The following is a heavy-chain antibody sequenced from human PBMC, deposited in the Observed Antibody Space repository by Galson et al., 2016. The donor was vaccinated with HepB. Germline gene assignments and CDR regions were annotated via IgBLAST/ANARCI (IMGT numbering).Heavy chain of an antibody. CDR1: GGSVSSGRHY. CDR3: ARDEGYCSGGSCYKSAFDI. V-gene: IGHV4-39*07. CDR2: VYYGGST. Sequence: SETLSLTCTVSGGSVSSGRHYWAWIRQPPGKGLEYIGSVYYGGSTYYNPSLESRVTISVDTSTSTVYMELISLRSEDTAVYFCARDEGYCSGGSCYKSAFDIWGQGTMVTVSS. D-gene: IGHD2-15*01. J-gene: IGHJ3*02.